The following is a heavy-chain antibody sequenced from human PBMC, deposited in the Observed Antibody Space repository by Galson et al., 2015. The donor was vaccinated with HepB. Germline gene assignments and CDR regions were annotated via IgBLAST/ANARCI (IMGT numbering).Heavy chain of an antibody. CDR1: GFTFSDYH. CDR2: TTNDGSST. Sequence: SLRLSCAASGFTFSDYHMSWIRQAPGKGLEWISYTTNDGSSTYVDSVKGRFTISRDNAKNSLDLQMHSLRAEDTAVYYCARDRGIVSTISAYYMDVWGKGTTVTVSS. CDR3: ARDRGIVSTISAYYMDV. D-gene: IGHD5/OR15-5a*01. V-gene: IGHV3-11*01. J-gene: IGHJ6*03.